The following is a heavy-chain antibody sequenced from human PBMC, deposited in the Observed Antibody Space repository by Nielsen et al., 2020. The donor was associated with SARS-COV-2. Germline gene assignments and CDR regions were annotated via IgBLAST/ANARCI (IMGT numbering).Heavy chain of an antibody. V-gene: IGHV4-39*07. CDR1: GGSISSSSYY. CDR2: IYYSGST. CDR3: ARDGMDYYGSGNLFDY. J-gene: IGHJ4*02. Sequence: GSLRLSCTVSGGSISSSSYYWGWIRQPPGKGLEWIGSIYYSGSTYYNLSLKSRVTISVDTSKNQFSLKLSSVTAADTAVYYCARDGMDYYGSGNLFDYWGQGTLVTVSS. D-gene: IGHD3-10*01.